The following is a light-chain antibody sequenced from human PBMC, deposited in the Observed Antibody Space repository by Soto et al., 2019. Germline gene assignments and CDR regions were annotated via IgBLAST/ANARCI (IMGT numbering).Light chain of an antibody. V-gene: IGLV1-40*01. Sequence: HSVLTHAPSVSRAARERVTISCTGSSSNIGAGYDVHWYQQLPGTAPKLLIYGNSNRPSGVPDRFSGSKSGTSASLAITGLQAEDEANYYCQPYHSRLGGYVSGPGTKVPVL. J-gene: IGLJ1*01. CDR1: SSNIGAGYD. CDR2: GNS. CDR3: QPYHSRLGGYV.